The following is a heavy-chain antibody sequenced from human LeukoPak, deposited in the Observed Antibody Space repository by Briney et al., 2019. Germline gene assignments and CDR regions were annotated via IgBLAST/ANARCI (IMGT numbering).Heavy chain of an antibody. D-gene: IGHD3-22*01. V-gene: IGHV3-74*01. J-gene: IGHJ1*01. CDR1: GFTFSTYW. CDR3: ARGPSEIGGYYPEYFRH. Sequence: PGGSLTLSCAASGFTFSTYWMHWVRQAPGKGLVWVSRIKSDGSTNYEDSVKGRFTISRDNAKNTVSLQMNSLRAEDTGVYYCARGPSEIGGYYPEYFRHWGQGTLVTVFS. CDR2: IKSDGST.